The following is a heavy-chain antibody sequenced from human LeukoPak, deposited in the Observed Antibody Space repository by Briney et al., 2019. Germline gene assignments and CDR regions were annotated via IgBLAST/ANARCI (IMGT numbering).Heavy chain of an antibody. CDR1: GFSFTYG. CDR3: AKDQWELLESLDY. J-gene: IGHJ4*02. CDR2: ISGSGGST. D-gene: IGHD1-26*01. V-gene: IGHV3-23*01. Sequence: GGSLRLSCAASGFSFTYGMSWVRQAPGKGLEWVSAISGSGGSTYYADSVKGRFTISRDNSKNTLYLQMNSLRAEDTAVYYCAKDQWELLESLDYWGQGTLVTVSS.